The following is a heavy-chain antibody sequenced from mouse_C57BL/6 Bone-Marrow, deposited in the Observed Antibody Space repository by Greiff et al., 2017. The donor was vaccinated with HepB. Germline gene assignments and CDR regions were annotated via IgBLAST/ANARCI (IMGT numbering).Heavy chain of an antibody. Sequence: VQLQQSGPELVKPGASVKISCKASGYSFSGYYMNWVKQSPEKSLEWIGEINPSAGGTTYNQKFKGKATLTVDKSSSTAYMQLKSLTSEDSAVYYCASYCGSSLVLYCAMDYWGQGTSVTVSS. V-gene: IGHV1-42*01. J-gene: IGHJ4*01. D-gene: IGHD1-1*01. CDR1: GYSFSGYY. CDR3: ASYCGSSLVLYCAMDY. CDR2: INPSAGGT.